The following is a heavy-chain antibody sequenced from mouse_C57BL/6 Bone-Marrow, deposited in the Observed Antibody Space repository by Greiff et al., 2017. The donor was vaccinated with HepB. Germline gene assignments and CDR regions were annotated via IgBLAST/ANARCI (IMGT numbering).Heavy chain of an antibody. V-gene: IGHV1-64*01. J-gene: IGHJ4*01. CDR2: IHPNSGST. CDR3: ARGATVVALYAMDY. CDR1: GYTFTSYW. D-gene: IGHD1-1*01. Sequence: VQLQQPGAELVKPGASVKLSCKASGYTFTSYWMHWVKQRPGQGLEWIGMIHPNSGSTNYNEKFKSKATLTVDKSSSTAYMQLSSLTSEDSAVYYCARGATVVALYAMDYWGQGTSVTVSS.